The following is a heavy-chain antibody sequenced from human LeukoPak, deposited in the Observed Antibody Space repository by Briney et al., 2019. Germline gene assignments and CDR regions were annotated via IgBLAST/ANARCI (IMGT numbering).Heavy chain of an antibody. CDR3: TRPYKDQLDLNP. J-gene: IGHJ5*02. CDR2: INAGDGDT. CDR1: GYTFTRYS. V-gene: IGHV1-3*01. Sequence: ASVKVSCKASGYTFTRYSMHWVRQAPGQRLEWMGWINAGDGDTKYAQKLQGRVTFTRDTSANTVYMQLSSLRSEDTAVYYCTRPYKDQLDLNPWGKGTLVTVSS. D-gene: IGHD2-2*01.